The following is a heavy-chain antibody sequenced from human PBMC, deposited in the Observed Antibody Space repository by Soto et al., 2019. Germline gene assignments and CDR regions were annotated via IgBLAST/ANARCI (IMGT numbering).Heavy chain of an antibody. CDR3: AKTTGPKRTFDI. D-gene: IGHD1-1*01. V-gene: IGHV3-23*01. CDR1: GFTFSNYA. CDR2: ISGSGGST. Sequence: GSLRLSCAASGFTFSNYAMTWVRQAPGKGLEWVSGISGSGGSTNSADSVKGRFTISRDNSKNTLYLQMNSLRAEDTAIYYCAKTTGPKRTFDIWGQGTMVTVSS. J-gene: IGHJ3*02.